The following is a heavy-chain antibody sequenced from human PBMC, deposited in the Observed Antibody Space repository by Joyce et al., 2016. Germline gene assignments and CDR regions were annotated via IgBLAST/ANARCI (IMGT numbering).Heavy chain of an antibody. J-gene: IGHJ4*02. D-gene: IGHD3-10*01. Sequence: QVQLVESGGGVVQPGRSLRLSCAASGFNFSNYAMHWVRQAPGKGLEWVAVVSYDGTNTNYADSVKGRLTISRDSSKNTVHLQMNSLRTEDTAVYFCSRGAKRVIRGVFENWGQGTLVTVSP. CDR2: VSYDGTNT. CDR1: GFNFSNYA. V-gene: IGHV3-30-3*01. CDR3: SRGAKRVIRGVFEN.